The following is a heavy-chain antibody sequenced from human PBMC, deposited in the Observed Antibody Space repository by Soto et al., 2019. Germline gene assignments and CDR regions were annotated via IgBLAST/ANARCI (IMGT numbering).Heavy chain of an antibody. J-gene: IGHJ6*03. D-gene: IGHD3-10*01. CDR3: ARGGVYYGSGSYGDYYYYYMDV. Sequence: QVQLVQSGAEVKKPGSSVKVSCKASGGTFSSYTISWVRQAPGQGLEWMGRIIPILGIANYAQKFQGRVTITADKYTSTAYMELSSLRSEDTAVYYCARGGVYYGSGSYGDYYYYYMDVWGKGTTVTVSS. V-gene: IGHV1-69*02. CDR1: GGTFSSYT. CDR2: IIPILGIA.